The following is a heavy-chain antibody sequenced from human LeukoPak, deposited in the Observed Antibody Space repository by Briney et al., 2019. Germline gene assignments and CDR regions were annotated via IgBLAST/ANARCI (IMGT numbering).Heavy chain of an antibody. V-gene: IGHV3-21*01. J-gene: IGHJ5*02. CDR2: ISSSSSYI. CDR1: GGSFSGHY. D-gene: IGHD3-9*01. Sequence: PSETLSLTCAVYGGSFSGHYWSWIRQAPGKGLEWVSSISSSSSYIYYADSVKGRFTISRDNAKNSLYLQMNSLRAEDTAVYYCARDVLVRYDILTGYPGNWFDPWGQGTLVTVSS. CDR3: ARDVLVRYDILTGYPGNWFDP.